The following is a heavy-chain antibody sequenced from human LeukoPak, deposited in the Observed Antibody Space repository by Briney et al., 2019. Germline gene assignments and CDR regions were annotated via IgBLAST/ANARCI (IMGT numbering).Heavy chain of an antibody. Sequence: PGGSLRLSCAASGFTVSSNYMSWVRQAPGKGLEWVSVIYSGGSTYYADSVKGRFTISRDNSKNTLYLQMNSLRAEDTAVYYCASLSWAGVTAKTAFDYWGQGTLVTVSS. V-gene: IGHV3-53*01. CDR3: ASLSWAGVTAKTAFDY. CDR2: IYSGGST. CDR1: GFTVSSNY. D-gene: IGHD2-21*02. J-gene: IGHJ4*02.